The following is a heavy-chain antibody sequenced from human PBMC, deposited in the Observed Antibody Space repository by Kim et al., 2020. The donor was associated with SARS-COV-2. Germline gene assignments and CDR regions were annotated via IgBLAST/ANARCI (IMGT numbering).Heavy chain of an antibody. J-gene: IGHJ4*02. D-gene: IGHD3-22*01. CDR3: ARYRGSYDSSGYYHIYPSYFDY. CDR1: GGSISSYY. V-gene: IGHV4-59*01. CDR2: IYYSGST. Sequence: SETLSLTCTVSGGSISSYYWSWIRQPPGKGLEWIGYIYYSGSTNYNPSLKSRVTISVDTSKNQFSLKLSSVTAADTAVYYCARYRGSYDSSGYYHIYPSYFDYWGQGTLVTVSS.